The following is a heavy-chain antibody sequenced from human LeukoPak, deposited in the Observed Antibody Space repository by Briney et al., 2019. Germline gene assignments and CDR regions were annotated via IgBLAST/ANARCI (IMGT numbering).Heavy chain of an antibody. V-gene: IGHV4-59*01. CDR3: ARDTMAYFDY. D-gene: IGHD3-10*01. CDR1: GGSLSSYY. CDR2: IYYSGST. J-gene: IGHJ4*02. Sequence: SETLSLTCTLSGGSLSSYYWSWIRQPPGKGLEWIGYIYYSGSTNYNPSLKSRVTISVDTSKNQFSLKLSSVTAADTAVYYCARDTMAYFDYWGQGTLVTVSS.